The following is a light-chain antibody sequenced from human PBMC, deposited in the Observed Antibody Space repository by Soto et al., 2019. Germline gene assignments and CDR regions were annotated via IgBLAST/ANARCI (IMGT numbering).Light chain of an antibody. J-gene: IGLJ3*02. Sequence: QSVLTQPPSVSGAPGQRVTISCTGSSSNIGAGYDVHWYQQLPGTAPKLLIYGNSNRPSGVPDRFSGSKSATSASLAITGLQAEEEADYYGQSYDSRLSGRVFGGGTKLTVL. V-gene: IGLV1-40*01. CDR1: SSNIGAGYD. CDR3: QSYDSRLSGRV. CDR2: GNS.